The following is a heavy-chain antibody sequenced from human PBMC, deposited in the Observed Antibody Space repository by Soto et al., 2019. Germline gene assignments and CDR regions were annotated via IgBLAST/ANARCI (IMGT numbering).Heavy chain of an antibody. D-gene: IGHD5-18*01. CDR3: ARVLGGVDTSFYGMDV. J-gene: IGHJ6*02. CDR1: GGSISSYY. CDR2: IYYSGST. V-gene: IGHV4-59*01. Sequence: SETLSLTCTVSGGSISSYYWSWIRQPPGKELEWIGYIYYSGSTNYNPSLKSRVTISVDTSKNQFSLKLSPVTAADTAVYYCARVLGGVDTSFYGMDVWGQGTTVTVSS.